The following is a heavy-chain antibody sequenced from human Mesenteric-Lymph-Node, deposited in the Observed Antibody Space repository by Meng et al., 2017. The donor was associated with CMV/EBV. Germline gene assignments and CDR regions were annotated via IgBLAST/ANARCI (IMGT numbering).Heavy chain of an antibody. CDR2: INAYNGNT. J-gene: IGHJ6*02. V-gene: IGHV1-18*01. D-gene: IGHD6-19*01. Sequence: YTFTSYGISWVRQAPGQGLEWMGWINAYNGNTNYAQMLQGRVTMTTDTSTSTAYMELRSLRSDDTAVYYCARVRTAVAGSRRYGMDVWGQGTTVTVSS. CDR1: YTFTSYG. CDR3: ARVRTAVAGSRRYGMDV.